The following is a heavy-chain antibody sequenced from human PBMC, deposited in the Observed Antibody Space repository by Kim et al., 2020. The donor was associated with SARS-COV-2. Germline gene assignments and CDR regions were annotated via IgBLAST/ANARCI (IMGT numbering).Heavy chain of an antibody. CDR3: ASALGMITSREPNWFDP. V-gene: IGHV4-4*02. D-gene: IGHD3-16*01. CDR1: GGSISSSNW. J-gene: IGHJ5*02. Sequence: SETLSLTCAVSGGSISSSNWWSWVRQPPGKGLEWIGEIYHSGSTNYNPSLKSRVTISVDKSKNQFSLKLSSVTAADTAVYYCASALGMITSREPNWFDPWGQGTLVTVSS. CDR2: IYHSGST.